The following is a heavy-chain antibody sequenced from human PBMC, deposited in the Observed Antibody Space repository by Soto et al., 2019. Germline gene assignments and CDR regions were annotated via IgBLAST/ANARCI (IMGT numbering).Heavy chain of an antibody. CDR3: AKDFTPYDFWSGYTPYAFDI. CDR2: ISYDGSNK. D-gene: IGHD3-3*01. Sequence: GGSMRLSCAASGFTFSSYGMHWVRQAPGKGLERVAVISYDGSNKYYADSVKGRFTISRDNSKNTLYLQMNSLRAEDTAVYYCAKDFTPYDFWSGYTPYAFDIWGQGTMVTGSS. V-gene: IGHV3-30*18. CDR1: GFTFSSYG. J-gene: IGHJ3*02.